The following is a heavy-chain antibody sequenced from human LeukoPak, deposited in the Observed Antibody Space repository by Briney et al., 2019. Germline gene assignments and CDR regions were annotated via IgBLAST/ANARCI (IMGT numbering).Heavy chain of an antibody. CDR3: ARTGPSHYYGSGTSRFDP. CDR1: GGSFSGYY. J-gene: IGHJ5*02. V-gene: IGHV4-34*01. D-gene: IGHD3-10*01. CDR2: INHSRST. Sequence: PSETLSLTCAVYGGSFSGYYWSWIRQPPGKGLEWIGEINHSRSTNYNPSLKSRVTISVDTSKNQFSLKLSSVTAADTAVYYCARTGPSHYYGSGTSRFDPWGQGTLVTVSS.